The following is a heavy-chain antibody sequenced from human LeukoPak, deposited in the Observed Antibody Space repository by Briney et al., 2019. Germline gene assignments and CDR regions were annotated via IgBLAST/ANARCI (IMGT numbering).Heavy chain of an antibody. D-gene: IGHD3-22*01. J-gene: IGHJ6*02. V-gene: IGHV3-21*01. CDR3: AREGHYYDSSGYPTSRYYYGMDV. CDR2: ISSSSSYI. CDR1: GFTFSTYT. Sequence: GGSLRLSCAASGFTFSTYTMNWVRQAPGKGLEWVSSISSSSSYIYYADSVKGRFTISRDNAKNSLYLQMNSLRAEDTAVYYCAREGHYYDSSGYPTSRYYYGMDVWGQGTTVTVPS.